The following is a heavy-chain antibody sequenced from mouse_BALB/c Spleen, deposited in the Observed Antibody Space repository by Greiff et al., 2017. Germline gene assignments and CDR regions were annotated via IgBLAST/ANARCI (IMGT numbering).Heavy chain of an antibody. CDR3: ARGNDGYYLAWFAD. J-gene: IGHJ3*01. D-gene: IGHD2-3*01. CDR2: ISSGGSYT. V-gene: IGHV5-6*01. Sequence: EVQGVESGGDLVKPGGSLKLSCAASGFTFSSYGMSWVRQTPDKRLEWVATISSGGSYTYYPDSVKGRFTISRDNAKNTLYLQMSSLKSEDTAMYYCARGNDGYYLAWFADWGQGTLVTVSA. CDR1: GFTFSSYG.